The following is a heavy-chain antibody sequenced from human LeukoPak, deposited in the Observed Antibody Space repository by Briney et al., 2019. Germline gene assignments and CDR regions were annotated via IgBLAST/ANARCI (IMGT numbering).Heavy chain of an antibody. Sequence: PGGSLRLSCAASGFTVSTNYMSWVRQAPGKGLEWVSVIYSGGSTYYADSVKGRFTTSRDNSKNTLYLQMNSLRAEDTAVYYCARDAGGYGMDVWGQGTTVTVSS. D-gene: IGHD2-8*02. CDR2: IYSGGST. J-gene: IGHJ6*02. V-gene: IGHV3-66*01. CDR1: GFTVSTNY. CDR3: ARDAGGYGMDV.